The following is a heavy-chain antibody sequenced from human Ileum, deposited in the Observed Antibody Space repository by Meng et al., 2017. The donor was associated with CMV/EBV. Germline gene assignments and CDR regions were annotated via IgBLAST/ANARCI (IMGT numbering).Heavy chain of an antibody. D-gene: IGHD6-19*01. CDR3: ANRRGSGWYETYFDS. V-gene: IGHV2-5*02. Sequence: IPLKESGPTLLKPPQTLTLTCTFSGFSLSTNGVGVGWIRQPPGKALEWLALIYWDDTKRYSPSLKSRLTISKDTSKNQVVLTMTNTDTVDTATYYCANRRGSGWYETYFDSWGQGTLVTVSS. J-gene: IGHJ4*02. CDR1: GFSLSTNGVG. CDR2: IYWDDTK.